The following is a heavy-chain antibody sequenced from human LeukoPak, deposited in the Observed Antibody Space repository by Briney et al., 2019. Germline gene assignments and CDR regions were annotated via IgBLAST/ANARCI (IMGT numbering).Heavy chain of an antibody. Sequence: GGSLRLSCAASGFTFSDYYMSWIRQAPGKGLEWVSYISSSGSTIYYADSVKGRFTISRDNSKNTLYLQMNSLRAEDTAVYYCARGALPDCSSTSCSGGYYYYGMDVWGQGTTVTVSS. CDR1: GFTFSDYY. CDR3: ARGALPDCSSTSCSGGYYYYGMDV. CDR2: ISSSGSTI. V-gene: IGHV3-11*04. J-gene: IGHJ6*02. D-gene: IGHD2-2*01.